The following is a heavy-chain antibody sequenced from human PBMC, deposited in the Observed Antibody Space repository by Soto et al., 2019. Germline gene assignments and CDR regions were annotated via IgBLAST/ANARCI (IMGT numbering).Heavy chain of an antibody. V-gene: IGHV4-34*01. Sequence: SETLSLTCAVYGGSFSGYYWSWIRQPPGKGLEWIGEINHSGSTNYNPSLKSRVTISVDTSKNQFSLKLSSVTAADTAVYYCARVPYCSSTSCFLDYWGQGTLVTVS. D-gene: IGHD2-2*01. CDR1: GGSFSGYY. CDR3: ARVPYCSSTSCFLDY. J-gene: IGHJ4*02. CDR2: INHSGST.